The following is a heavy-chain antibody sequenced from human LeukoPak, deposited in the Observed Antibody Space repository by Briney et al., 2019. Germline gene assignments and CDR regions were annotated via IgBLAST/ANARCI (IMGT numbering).Heavy chain of an antibody. CDR2: IDYSGTA. CDR1: DGSITSDGYY. CDR3: ARGEGTAMVTGGWFDP. V-gene: IGHV4-31*03. Sequence: PSQTLSLTCTGSDGSITSDGYYWSWVRQLPGKGLDWIGYIDYSGTAYYNPSLRSRVTISVDTSKNQFSLRVPSVTIADTAVYYCARGEGTAMVTGGWFDPWGQGTLVTVSS. D-gene: IGHD5-18*01. J-gene: IGHJ5*02.